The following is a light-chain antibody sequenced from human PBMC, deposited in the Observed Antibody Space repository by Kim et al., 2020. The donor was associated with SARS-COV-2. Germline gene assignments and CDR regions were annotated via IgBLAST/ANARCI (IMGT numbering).Light chain of an antibody. Sequence: SVSPGERTTLSCRASQSVGSSLAWYQQKPGQAPRLLIHGASTTATGLPARFSGSGSGTDFTLTISNLQSGDFAVYYCQQYHDWPYTFGQGTKLEI. J-gene: IGKJ2*01. CDR1: QSVGSS. CDR2: GAS. V-gene: IGKV3-15*01. CDR3: QQYHDWPYT.